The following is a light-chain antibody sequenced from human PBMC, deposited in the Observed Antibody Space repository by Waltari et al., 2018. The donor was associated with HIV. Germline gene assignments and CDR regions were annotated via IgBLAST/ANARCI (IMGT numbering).Light chain of an antibody. Sequence: DIFMTQSPDSLAVSLGERATINCKSSQSVLYRSNNKEYLAWYQHKPGQPPKLLLYWASTRESGVPDRFSGSGSGTDFTLTISGLQAEDVAVYYCQQYYSTPWTFGQGTRVEIK. CDR2: WAS. V-gene: IGKV4-1*01. CDR1: QSVLYRSNNKEY. J-gene: IGKJ1*01. CDR3: QQYYSTPWT.